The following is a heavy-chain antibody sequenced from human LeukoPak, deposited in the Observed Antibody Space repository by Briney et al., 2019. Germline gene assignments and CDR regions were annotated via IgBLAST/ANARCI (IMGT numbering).Heavy chain of an antibody. V-gene: IGHV4-59*08. CDR1: GGSISSLY. D-gene: IGHD6-6*01. Sequence: KSSETLSLTCSVSGGSISSLYWSWIRQPPGKGLEWIGYIYYTGITNYNPSLKSRVTMFVDMSKNQFSLRLSSVTAADTAVYYCARHRAYSSSSPFDYWGQGTLVTVSS. CDR2: IYYTGIT. CDR3: ARHRAYSSSSPFDY. J-gene: IGHJ4*02.